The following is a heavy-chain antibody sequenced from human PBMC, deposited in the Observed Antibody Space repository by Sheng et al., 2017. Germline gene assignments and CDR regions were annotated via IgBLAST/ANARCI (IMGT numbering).Heavy chain of an antibody. D-gene: IGHD1-20*01. V-gene: IGHV3-23*01. J-gene: IGHJ4*02. CDR3: AKDSTDHNSVWDPFDS. CDR1: GFTFEIYA. Sequence: EVQLLESGGGLVQPGGSLRLSCAVSGFTFEIYAMSWVRQAPGKGLEWVSSIGSTETYYADSVKGRFTISRDNSRNTLFLEMNSLRAEDTAVYYCAKDSTDHNSVWDPFDSWGRGTLVT. CDR2: IGSTET.